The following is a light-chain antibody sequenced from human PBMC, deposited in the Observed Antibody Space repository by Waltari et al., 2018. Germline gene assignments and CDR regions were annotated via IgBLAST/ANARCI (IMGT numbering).Light chain of an antibody. CDR2: RIS. J-gene: IGKJ1*01. CDR1: SSVSSNY. V-gene: IGKV3D-7*01. CDR3: QQGHSIPPT. Sequence: EIVLTQSPTSMAVSQGERVTISCTANSSVSSNYLHWYQQKPGFPPRLLVYRISNQASGDPARFRGSGSGTSYTLTISNMEAEDAANYYCQQGHSIPPTFGQGTKVEIK.